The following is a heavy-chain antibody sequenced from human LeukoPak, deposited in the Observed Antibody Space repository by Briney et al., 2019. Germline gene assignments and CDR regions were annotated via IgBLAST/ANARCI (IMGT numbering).Heavy chain of an antibody. CDR1: GFTFSSYW. V-gene: IGHV3-7*01. CDR3: AREYPPRYYYDSSGYLDY. D-gene: IGHD3-22*01. Sequence: PGGSLRLSCAASGFTFSSYWMTWVRQAPGKGLEWVANIKEDGSETYYVGSVKGRFTISRDNSKNTLYLQMNSLRAEDTAVYYCAREYPPRYYYDSSGYLDYWGQGTLVTVSS. CDR2: IKEDGSET. J-gene: IGHJ4*02.